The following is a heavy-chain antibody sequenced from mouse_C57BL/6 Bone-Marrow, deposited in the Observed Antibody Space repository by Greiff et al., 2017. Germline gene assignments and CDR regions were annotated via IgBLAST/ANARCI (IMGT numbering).Heavy chain of an antibody. CDR1: GYTFTDYN. CDR3: ARWYYYGTPSYWYFDV. CDR2: INPNNGGT. V-gene: IGHV1-18*01. J-gene: IGHJ1*03. D-gene: IGHD1-1*01. Sequence: EVKLMESGPELVKPGASVKIPCKASGYTFTDYNMDWVKQSHGKSLEWIGDINPNNGGTIYNQKFKGKATLTVDKSSSTAYMELRSLTSEDTAVYYCARWYYYGTPSYWYFDVWGTGTTVTVSS.